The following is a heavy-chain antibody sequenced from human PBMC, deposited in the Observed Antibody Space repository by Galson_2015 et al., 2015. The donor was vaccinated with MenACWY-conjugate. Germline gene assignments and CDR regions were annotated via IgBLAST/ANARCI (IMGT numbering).Heavy chain of an antibody. CDR3: VRGGENNGYPRNAFDI. Sequence: SLRLSCAASGFTFSSYWMHWVRQAPGKGLVWVSRISSSSDGTSTNYADSVEGRFTISRDSAKNTLSLQMNSLRAEDTAVYYCVRGGENNGYPRNAFDIWGQGTMVTVSS. D-gene: IGHD5-12*01. J-gene: IGHJ3*02. CDR2: ISSSSDGTST. V-gene: IGHV3-74*01. CDR1: GFTFSSYW.